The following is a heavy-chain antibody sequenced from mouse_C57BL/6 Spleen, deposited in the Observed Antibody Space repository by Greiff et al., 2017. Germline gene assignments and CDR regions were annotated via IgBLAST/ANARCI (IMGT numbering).Heavy chain of an antibody. CDR1: GYTFTSYW. CDR2: IDPSDSET. CDR3: ARVDYYGSSY. J-gene: IGHJ3*01. V-gene: IGHV1-52*01. D-gene: IGHD1-1*01. Sequence: VKLQESGAELVRPGSSVKLSCKASGYTFTSYWMHWVKQRPIQGLEWIGNIDPSDSETHYNQKFKDKATLTVDKSSSTAYMQLSSLTSEDSAVYYCARVDYYGSSYWGQGTLVTVSA.